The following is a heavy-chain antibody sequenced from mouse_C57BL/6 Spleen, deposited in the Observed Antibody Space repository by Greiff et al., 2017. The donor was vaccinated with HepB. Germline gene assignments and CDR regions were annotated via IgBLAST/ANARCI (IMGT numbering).Heavy chain of an antibody. CDR2: ISSGGSYT. D-gene: IGHD1-1*01. V-gene: IGHV5-6*01. Sequence: EVKVVASGGDLVKPGGSLKLSCAASGFTFSSYGMSWVRQTPDKRLEWVATISSGGSYTYYPDSVKGRITISRDNAKNTLYLQMSRLKSEDTAMNYWARHAYYGSSPYYYAMDYWGQGTSVTVSS. CDR1: GFTFSSYG. J-gene: IGHJ4*01. CDR3: ARHAYYGSSPYYYAMDY.